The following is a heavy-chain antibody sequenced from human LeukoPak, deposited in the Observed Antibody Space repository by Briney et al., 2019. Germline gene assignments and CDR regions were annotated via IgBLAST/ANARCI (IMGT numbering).Heavy chain of an antibody. D-gene: IGHD2-2*01. J-gene: IGHJ6*03. CDR2: ISYDGSNK. Sequence: GGSLRLSCAASGFTFSSYAMSWVRQAPGKGLEGGGVISYDGSNKYYADSVKGRFTISRDNSKNTLYLQLNSLRAEDTAVYYCARDVVPAAMVYYYYMDVWGKGTTVTVSS. V-gene: IGHV3-30*04. CDR1: GFTFSSYA. CDR3: ARDVVPAAMVYYYYMDV.